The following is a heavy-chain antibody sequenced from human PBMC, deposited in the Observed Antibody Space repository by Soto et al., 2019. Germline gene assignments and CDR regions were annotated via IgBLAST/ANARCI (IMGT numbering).Heavy chain of an antibody. Sequence: QVQLVQSGAEVKKPGASVKVSCKASGYSFTSNSIHWVRQAPGQRLEWMGWINAGNGYTKYSQKFQGRVNITRDTSASTAYMELSSLRSEDTALYYCARDSGDYYYYDMDVWGKGTTVTVSS. CDR1: GYSFTSNS. J-gene: IGHJ6*03. CDR3: ARDSGDYYYYDMDV. V-gene: IGHV1-3*01. CDR2: INAGNGYT.